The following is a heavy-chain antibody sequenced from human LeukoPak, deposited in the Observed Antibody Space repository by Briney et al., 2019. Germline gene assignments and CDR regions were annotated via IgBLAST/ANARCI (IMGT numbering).Heavy chain of an antibody. CDR3: ARGRVISSWYDY. V-gene: IGHV3-21*01. J-gene: IGHJ4*02. Sequence: GGSLRLSCAASGFTFSSYSMNWVRQAPGKGLEWVSSISSSSSYIYYADSVKGRFTISRGNAKNSLYLQMNSLRAEDTAVYYCARGRVISSWYDYWGQGTLVTVSS. CDR1: GFTFSSYS. D-gene: IGHD6-13*01. CDR2: ISSSSSYI.